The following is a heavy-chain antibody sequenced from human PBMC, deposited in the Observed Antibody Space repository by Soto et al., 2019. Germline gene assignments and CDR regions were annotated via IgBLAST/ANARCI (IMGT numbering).Heavy chain of an antibody. CDR2: ISSNGGNT. CDR3: AKGKKSTTWSPFDY. V-gene: IGHV3-23*01. Sequence: GSLRLSCEVSGFTFTRYSMSWVRQAPGKGLEWVSGISSNGGNTYYADSVKGRFTISRDNSRNTLYLQVNSLRAEDTAIYYCAKGKKSTTWSPFDYWGQGTLVTVSS. D-gene: IGHD1-26*01. CDR1: GFTFTRYS. J-gene: IGHJ4*02.